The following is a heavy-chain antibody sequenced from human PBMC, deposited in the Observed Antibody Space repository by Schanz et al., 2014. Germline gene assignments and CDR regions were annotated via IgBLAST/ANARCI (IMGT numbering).Heavy chain of an antibody. V-gene: IGHV3-30*03. J-gene: IGHJ4*02. CDR1: GFNFSSYG. CDR2: ISDDGSNH. D-gene: IGHD5-12*01. Sequence: QVQLVESGGGVVQPGRSLRLSCAASGFNFSSYGMHWVRQAPGKGLEWVAVISDDGSNHYYPDSVKGRFTISRDNSKNSVSLQMDSLRPEDTAVYYCARETTITRDFDYWGQGTLVAVSS. CDR3: ARETTITRDFDY.